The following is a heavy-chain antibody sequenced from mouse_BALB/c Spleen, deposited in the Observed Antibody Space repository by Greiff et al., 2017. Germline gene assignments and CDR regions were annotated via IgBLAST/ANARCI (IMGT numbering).Heavy chain of an antibody. V-gene: IGHV5-6-4*01. D-gene: IGHD3-1*01. J-gene: IGHJ3*01. CDR2: ISSGGSYT. CDR1: GFTFSSYT. CDR3: TRDRGFAY. Sequence: EVMLVESGGGLVKPGGSLKLSCAASGFTFSSYTMSWVRQTPEKRLEWVATISSGGSYTYYPDSVKGRFTISRDNAKNTLYLQMSSLKSEDTAMYYCTRDRGFAYGGQGTRVTVSA.